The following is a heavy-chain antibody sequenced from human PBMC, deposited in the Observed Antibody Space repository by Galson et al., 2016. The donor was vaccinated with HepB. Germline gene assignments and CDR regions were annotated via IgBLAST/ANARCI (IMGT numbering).Heavy chain of an antibody. J-gene: IGHJ5*02. CDR3: ARYGSWTGFDP. CDR2: ISHTGSA. Sequence: TLSLTCTVSADTISISGYFWSWIRQHPGRGLEWIGYISHTGSAYFTPSLKSRVTITVDTSKNQFSLDLTSGTAADTAVYFGARYGSWTGFDPWSQGTLVTVSS. CDR1: ADTISISGYF. V-gene: IGHV4-31*03. D-gene: IGHD6-13*01.